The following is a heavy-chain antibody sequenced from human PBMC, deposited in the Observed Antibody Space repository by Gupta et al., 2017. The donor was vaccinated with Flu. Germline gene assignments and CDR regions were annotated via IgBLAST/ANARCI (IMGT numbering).Heavy chain of an antibody. V-gene: IGHV4-39*01. J-gene: IGHJ3*02. D-gene: IGHD3-10*01. Sequence: QLQLQESGPGLVKPSETLSLTCTVSGGSISSSSYYWGWIRQPPGKGLEWIGSIYYSGSTYYNPSLKSRVTISVDTSKNQFSLKLSSVTAADTAVYYCARRDGSGSYYNVGAFDIWGQGTMVTVSS. CDR1: GGSISSSSYY. CDR3: ARRDGSGSYYNVGAFDI. CDR2: IYYSGST.